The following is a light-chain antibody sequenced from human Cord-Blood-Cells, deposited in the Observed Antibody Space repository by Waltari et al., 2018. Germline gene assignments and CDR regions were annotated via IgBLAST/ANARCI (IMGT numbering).Light chain of an antibody. CDR2: GAS. CDR1: QGVSSN. V-gene: IGKV3-15*01. J-gene: IGKJ4*01. CDR3: QQYNNWPLT. Sequence: EIVMTQSPATLSVSPGERATLSCRASQGVSSNLAWYQQKPGQAPRLLIYGASARATGIPAGFSGSGSGTEFTLTISSLQSEDFAVYYCQQYNNWPLTFGGGTKVEIK.